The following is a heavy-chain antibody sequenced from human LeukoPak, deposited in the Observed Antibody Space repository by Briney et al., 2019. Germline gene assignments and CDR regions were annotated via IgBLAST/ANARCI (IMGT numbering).Heavy chain of an antibody. CDR3: TYTSSSGVVY. Sequence: PGGSLRLSCAASGFTFSVSAMYWVRPASGKGLEWVGRIRNKANNYATAYAASLKGRFTISRDDSKNTAYLQMNSLETGDTAMYYCTYTSSSGVVYWGQGTLVTVSS. V-gene: IGHV3-73*01. D-gene: IGHD6-6*01. CDR2: IRNKANNYAT. J-gene: IGHJ4*02. CDR1: GFTFSVSA.